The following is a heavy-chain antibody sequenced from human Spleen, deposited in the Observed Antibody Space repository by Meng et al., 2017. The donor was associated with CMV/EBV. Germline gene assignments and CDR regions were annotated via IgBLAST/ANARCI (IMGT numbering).Heavy chain of an antibody. CDR2: ISSNSRYI. CDR3: ARDVTTVVGLPRFDP. Sequence: SGFTFSSYSVNWVRQAPGKGLEWVSSISSNSRYIFYADSVKGRFTISRDNAKNALHLQMNSLRDEDTAVYYCARDVTTVVGLPRFDPWGQGTLVTVSS. D-gene: IGHD1-14*01. J-gene: IGHJ5*02. V-gene: IGHV3-21*01. CDR1: GFTFSSYS.